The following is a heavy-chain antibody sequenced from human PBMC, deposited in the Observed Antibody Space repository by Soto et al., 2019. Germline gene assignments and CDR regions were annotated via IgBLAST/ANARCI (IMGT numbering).Heavy chain of an antibody. D-gene: IGHD2-2*01. CDR2: IIPILGIA. J-gene: IGHJ6*02. CDR3: ARDGGIVVVPVYGMDV. V-gene: IGHV1-69*08. Sequence: QVQLVQSGAEVKKPRSSVKVSCKASGGTFSSYTISWVRQAPGQGLEWMGRIIPILGIANHAQKFQGRVTITADKSSSTAYMGLSSLRSEDTAVYYCARDGGIVVVPVYGMDVWGQGTTVTVSS. CDR1: GGTFSSYT.